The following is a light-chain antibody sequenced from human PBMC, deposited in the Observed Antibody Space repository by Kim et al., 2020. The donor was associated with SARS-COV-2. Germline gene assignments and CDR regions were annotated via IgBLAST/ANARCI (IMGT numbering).Light chain of an antibody. CDR1: SHNIGFYNY. V-gene: IGLV2-11*01. Sequence: PGQSVTISCTGASHNIGFYNYVSWYQHHPGRAPNLIIYDVTKRPSGVPDRFSGSKSGNAASLTVSGLQSEDEADYYCCSYAGDYVIFGGGTQLTVL. CDR2: DVT. J-gene: IGLJ2*01. CDR3: CSYAGDYVI.